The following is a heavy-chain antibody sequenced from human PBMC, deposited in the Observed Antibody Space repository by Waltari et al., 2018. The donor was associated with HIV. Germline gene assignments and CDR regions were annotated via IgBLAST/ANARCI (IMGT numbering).Heavy chain of an antibody. V-gene: IGHV3-13*01. CDR1: GFTFSTYD. Sequence: EVQLVESGGGLVQPGGSLRLSCADSGFTFSTYDKNWVRKNRGKGVEWVSLIGTNDDTYYSGSVRVRFTMSRERAKNSFHLQMNRLRAEDSAVYYCARGWDYWGRGTLVTVSS. J-gene: IGHJ4*02. CDR3: ARGWDY. D-gene: IGHD6-13*01. CDR2: IGTNDDT.